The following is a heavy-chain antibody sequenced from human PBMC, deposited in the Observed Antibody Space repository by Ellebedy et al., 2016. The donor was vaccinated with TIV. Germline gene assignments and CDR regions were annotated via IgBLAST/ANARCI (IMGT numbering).Heavy chain of an antibody. CDR1: GYTFTSYD. V-gene: IGHV1-8*01. Sequence: AASVKVSCKASGYTFTSYDINWARQATGQGLEWMGWMNPNSGNTGYAQKFQGRVTMTRNTSISTAYMELSSLRSEDTAVYYCARGLYYYGSGSYLSWGQGTLVIVSS. CDR2: MNPNSGNT. D-gene: IGHD3-10*01. CDR3: ARGLYYYGSGSYLS. J-gene: IGHJ5*02.